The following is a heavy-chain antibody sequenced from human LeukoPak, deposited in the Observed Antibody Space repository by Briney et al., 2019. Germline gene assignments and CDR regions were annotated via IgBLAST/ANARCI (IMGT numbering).Heavy chain of an antibody. CDR3: ARGLLYTSGWYFDS. V-gene: IGHV3-30*02. CDR2: IRYDGSNE. J-gene: IGHJ4*02. D-gene: IGHD6-19*01. CDR1: GFSYSGYG. Sequence: GGSLRLSCAASGFSYSGYGMHWVRQAPGKGLEWVAFIRYDGSNEYYADSVKGRFTISRDKSKNTLSLQMNGLRVEDTAVYYCARGLLYTSGWYFDSWGQGTLVTVSP.